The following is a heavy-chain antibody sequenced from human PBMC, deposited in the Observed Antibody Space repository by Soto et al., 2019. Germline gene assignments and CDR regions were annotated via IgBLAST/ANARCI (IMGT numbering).Heavy chain of an antibody. CDR3: TGRPSGSFYDA. D-gene: IGHD3-10*01. Sequence: GGSLRLSCAASGFTFSDYAMSWVRQAPGKGLEWVSAISFTGDNTYYADSVKGRFTISRDNSRNTPYLQLNSLRAEDTAVYYCTGRPSGSFYDAWGQGTLVTVSS. CDR1: GFTFSDYA. V-gene: IGHV3-23*01. J-gene: IGHJ5*02. CDR2: ISFTGDNT.